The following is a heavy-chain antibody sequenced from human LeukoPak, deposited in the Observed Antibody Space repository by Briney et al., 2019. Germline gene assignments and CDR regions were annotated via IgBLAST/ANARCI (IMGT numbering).Heavy chain of an antibody. V-gene: IGHV3-30*18. CDR3: AKGLDDYGDYVLDY. D-gene: IGHD4-17*01. CDR2: ISYDGSNK. J-gene: IGHJ4*02. Sequence: PGRSLRLSCAASGFTFSNYGMHWVRQAPGKGLEWVAIISYDGSNKYYADSVKGRFTISRDNSKNTLYLQMNSLRAEDTAVYYCAKGLDDYGDYVLDYWGQGTLVTVSS. CDR1: GFTFSNYG.